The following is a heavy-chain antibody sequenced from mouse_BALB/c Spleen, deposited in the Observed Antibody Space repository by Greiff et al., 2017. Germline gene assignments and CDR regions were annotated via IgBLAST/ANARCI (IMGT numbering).Heavy chain of an antibody. D-gene: IGHD2-4*01. Sequence: EVKLMESGPGLVKPSQSLSLTCTVTGYSITSDYAWNWIRQFPGNKLEWMGYISYSGSTSYNPSLKSRISITRDTSKNQFFLQLNSVTTEDTATYYCARYSSMITTGYYAMDYWGQGTSVTVSS. V-gene: IGHV3-2*02. CDR1: GYSITSDYA. CDR2: ISYSGST. J-gene: IGHJ4*01. CDR3: ARYSSMITTGYYAMDY.